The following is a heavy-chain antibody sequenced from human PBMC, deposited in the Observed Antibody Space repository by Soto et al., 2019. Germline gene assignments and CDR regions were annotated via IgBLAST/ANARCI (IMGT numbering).Heavy chain of an antibody. CDR2: MNPNSGNT. CDR3: ARDGPGYCSSTSCYLREENFDY. V-gene: IGHV1-8*01. Sequence: GASVKVSCKASGYTFTSYDINWVRQATGQGLEWMGWMNPNSGNTGYAHKFQGRVTMTRNTSISTAYMELSSLRSEDTAVYYCARDGPGYCSSTSCYLREENFDYWGQGTLVTVSS. D-gene: IGHD2-2*01. CDR1: GYTFTSYD. J-gene: IGHJ4*02.